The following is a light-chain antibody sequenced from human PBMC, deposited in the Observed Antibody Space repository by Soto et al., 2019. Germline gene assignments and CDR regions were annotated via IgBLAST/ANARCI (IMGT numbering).Light chain of an antibody. CDR3: QQYNSYPS. V-gene: IGKV1-5*03. CDR2: KAS. CDR1: QSISSW. J-gene: IGKJ4*01. Sequence: DIQMTQSPSTLSASVGDRVTITCRASQSISSWLAWYQQKPGKAPKRLIYKASSLESGVPSRFSGSGSGTEFTLTISSLQPDDIATYYCQQYNSYPSFGGGTKVDIK.